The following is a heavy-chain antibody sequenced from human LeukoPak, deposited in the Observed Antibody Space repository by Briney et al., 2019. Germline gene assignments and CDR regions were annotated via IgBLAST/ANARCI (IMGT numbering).Heavy chain of an antibody. D-gene: IGHD2-2*01. J-gene: IGHJ1*01. V-gene: IGHV3-23*01. CDR2: ISGSGGST. CDR1: GFTFSSYA. Sequence: PGGSLRLSCAASGFTFSSYAMSWVRQAPGKGLEWVSAISGSGGSTYYADSVKGRFTISRDNSKNTLYLQMNSLRAEDTAVYYCAKDWSNSSTSCYWYFQHWGQGTLVTVSS. CDR3: AKDWSNSSTSCYWYFQH.